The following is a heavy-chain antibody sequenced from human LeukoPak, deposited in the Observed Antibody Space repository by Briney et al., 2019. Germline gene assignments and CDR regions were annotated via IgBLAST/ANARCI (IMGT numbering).Heavy chain of an antibody. CDR3: ARGPQQLAYYYYYYMDV. V-gene: IGHV1-18*01. D-gene: IGHD6-13*01. Sequence: EASVKVSCKASGYTFTSYGISWVRQAPGQGLEWMGWISAYNGNTNYAQKLQGRVTMTTDTSTSTAYMELSSLRSEDTAVYYCARGPQQLAYYYYYYMDVWGKGTTVTVSS. J-gene: IGHJ6*03. CDR1: GYTFTSYG. CDR2: ISAYNGNT.